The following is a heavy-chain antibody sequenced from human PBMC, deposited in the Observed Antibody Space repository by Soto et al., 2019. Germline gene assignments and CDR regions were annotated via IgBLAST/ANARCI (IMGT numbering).Heavy chain of an antibody. Sequence: GGSLRLSCAASGFTFSTYAMHWVRQAPGKGLEWVAVISYDGSNKYSADSVKGRFTISRDNSKNTLYLQMNSLRAEDKAVYYCARVVMGDYYYYGMDVWGQGTTVTVSS. CDR1: GFTFSTYA. J-gene: IGHJ6*02. D-gene: IGHD3-16*02. CDR3: ARVVMGDYYYYGMDV. CDR2: ISYDGSNK. V-gene: IGHV3-30-3*01.